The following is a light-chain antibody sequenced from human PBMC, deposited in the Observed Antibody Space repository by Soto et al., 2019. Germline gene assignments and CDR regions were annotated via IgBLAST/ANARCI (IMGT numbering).Light chain of an antibody. Sequence: EIVLTQSPGTLSLSPGESATLSCRARQRVSSSYLAWYQQKPGEAPRLRIYGASSRGTGIPDRFSGSEYGTDLALTISRLEPEDFAVYYSQQYDSSPITFGQGTRLEIK. CDR3: QQYDSSPIT. CDR2: GAS. J-gene: IGKJ5*01. V-gene: IGKV3-20*01. CDR1: QRVSSSY.